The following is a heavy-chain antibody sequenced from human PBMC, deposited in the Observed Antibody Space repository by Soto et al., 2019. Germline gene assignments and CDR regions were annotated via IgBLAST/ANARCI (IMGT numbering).Heavy chain of an antibody. V-gene: IGHV4-34*01. CDR1: AGSLSDYY. CDR3: ARGRDEYKLGNV. D-gene: IGHD1-1*01. Sequence: QVQLQQWGAGLLKPSETLSLTCAVSAGSLSDYYWPWIRQSPGKGLEWIGEIHPSGRTYYNPSLRSRVTISVDTSKNQFSLKLTSLTAADTAVYFCARGRDEYKLGNVWGHGTTVTVSS. J-gene: IGHJ6*02. CDR2: IHPSGRT.